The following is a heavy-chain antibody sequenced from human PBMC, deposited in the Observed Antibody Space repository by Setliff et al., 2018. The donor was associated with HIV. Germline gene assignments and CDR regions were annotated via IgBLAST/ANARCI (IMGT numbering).Heavy chain of an antibody. CDR1: GFTFNSYS. J-gene: IGHJ4*02. V-gene: IGHV3-21*01. D-gene: IGHD3-10*01. CDR3: ARDQVANYYGSGIDY. Sequence: GGSLRLSCAASGFTFNSYSMNWVRQAPGKGLEWVSSISSSNSYKHYADSVKGRFTISRDNSKNTLYLQMNSLRAEDTAVYYCARDQVANYYGSGIDYWGQGTLVTVSS. CDR2: ISSSNSYK.